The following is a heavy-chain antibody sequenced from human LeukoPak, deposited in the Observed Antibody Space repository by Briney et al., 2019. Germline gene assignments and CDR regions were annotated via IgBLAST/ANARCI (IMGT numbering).Heavy chain of an antibody. V-gene: IGHV3-21*01. Sequence: GGSLRLSCAASGFTFSSYSMNWVRQAPGKGLEWVSSISSSSSYIYYADSVKGRFTISRDNAKNSLYLQMNSLRAEDTAVYYCAKDGYSYGYWSDYWGQGTLVTVSS. J-gene: IGHJ4*02. D-gene: IGHD5-18*01. CDR1: GFTFSSYS. CDR3: AKDGYSYGYWSDY. CDR2: ISSSSSYI.